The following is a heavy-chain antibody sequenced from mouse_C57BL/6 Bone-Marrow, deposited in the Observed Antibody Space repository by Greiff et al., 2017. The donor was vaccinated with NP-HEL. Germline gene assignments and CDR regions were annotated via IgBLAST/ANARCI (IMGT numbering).Heavy chain of an antibody. J-gene: IGHJ3*01. Sequence: EVHLVESGGGLVQPGGSLKLSCAASGFTFSDYYMYWVRQTPEKRLEWVAYISNGGGSTYYPDTVKGRFTISRDNAKNTLYLQMSRLKSEDTAMYYCARHYYGSGAYWGQGTLVTVSA. CDR1: GFTFSDYY. V-gene: IGHV5-12*01. CDR2: ISNGGGST. D-gene: IGHD1-1*01. CDR3: ARHYYGSGAY.